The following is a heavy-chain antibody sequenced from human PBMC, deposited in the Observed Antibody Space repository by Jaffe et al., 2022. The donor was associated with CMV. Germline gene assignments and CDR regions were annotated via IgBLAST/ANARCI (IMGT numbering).Heavy chain of an antibody. V-gene: IGHV2-26*01. CDR1: GFSLSNARMG. CDR2: IFSNDEK. J-gene: IGHJ6*03. D-gene: IGHD3-10*01. CDR3: ARNIWFGPPYYYMDV. Sequence: QVTLKESGPVLVKPTETLTLTCTVSGFSLSNARMGVSWIRQPPGKALEWLAHIFSNDEKSYSTSLKSRLTISKDTSKSQVVLTMTNMDPVDTATYYCARNIWFGPPYYYMDVWGKGTTVTVSS.